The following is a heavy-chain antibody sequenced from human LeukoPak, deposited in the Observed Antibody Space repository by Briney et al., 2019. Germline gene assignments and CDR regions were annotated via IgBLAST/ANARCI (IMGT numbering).Heavy chain of an antibody. CDR3: ARDPYDFWSGYLYYYYGMDV. Sequence: ASVKVSCKASGYTFTSYDINWVRQATGQGLEWMGWMNPNSGNTGYAQKFQGRVTMTTDTSTSTAYMELRSLRSDDTAVYYCARDPYDFWSGYLYYYYGMDVWGQGTTVTVSS. V-gene: IGHV1-8*01. CDR2: MNPNSGNT. J-gene: IGHJ6*02. CDR1: GYTFTSYD. D-gene: IGHD3-3*01.